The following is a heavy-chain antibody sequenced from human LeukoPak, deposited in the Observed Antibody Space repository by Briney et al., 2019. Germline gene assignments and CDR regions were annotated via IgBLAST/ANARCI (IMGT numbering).Heavy chain of an antibody. CDR3: ARDTYYYDTSGYYSGSDFDY. Sequence: GGSLRLSCAASGFTFSTYWMSWVRQAPGRGLEWVSSISSSGNNIYYSDSVKGRFTISRDDAKKSLYLQMNSLRAEDTAVYYCARDTYYYDTSGYYSGSDFDYWGQGTLVTVSS. V-gene: IGHV3-21*01. J-gene: IGHJ4*02. CDR2: ISSSGNNI. D-gene: IGHD3-22*01. CDR1: GFTFSTYW.